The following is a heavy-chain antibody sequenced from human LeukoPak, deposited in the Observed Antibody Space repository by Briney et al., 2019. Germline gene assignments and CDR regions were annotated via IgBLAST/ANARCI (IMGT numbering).Heavy chain of an antibody. V-gene: IGHV1-8*01. CDR3: ASRVPHHYGSGSYAWFDP. Sequence: ASVKVSCKASGYTFTSYDINWVRQATGQGLEWMGWMNPNSGNTGYAQKFQGRVTMTRNTSISTAYMELSSLRSEDTAVYYCASRVPHHYGSGSYAWFDPWGQGTLVTVSS. CDR1: GYTFTSYD. D-gene: IGHD3-10*01. CDR2: MNPNSGNT. J-gene: IGHJ5*02.